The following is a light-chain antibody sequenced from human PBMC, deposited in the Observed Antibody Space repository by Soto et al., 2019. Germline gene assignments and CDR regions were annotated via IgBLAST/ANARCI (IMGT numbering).Light chain of an antibody. Sequence: EIVLTQSPATLSLSPGERATLSCMASQSVGNNLAWYQQKPGQAPGLLIYEASTRATGIPARFSGSGSGTDFTLPLSSLEPEDFAVYYCQQHAHWPLTFGGGTKVEIK. CDR1: QSVGNN. CDR3: QQHAHWPLT. J-gene: IGKJ4*01. CDR2: EAS. V-gene: IGKV3-11*01.